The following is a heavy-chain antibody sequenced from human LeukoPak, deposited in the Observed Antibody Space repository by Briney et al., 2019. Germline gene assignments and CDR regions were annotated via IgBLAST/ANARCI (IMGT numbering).Heavy chain of an antibody. J-gene: IGHJ5*02. CDR1: GYTFTSYY. CDR2: INPSGGRT. CDR3: AREAHVRMYDSNHNCFDP. V-gene: IGHV1-46*01. Sequence: GASVKVSCKASGYTFTSYYIYWMRQAHGHGLDWMGIINPSGGRTNYAHKFQGRVTMTRDMSTSTVYMELSSLRSEDTAVYYCAREAHVRMYDSNHNCFDPWGQGTLVTVSS. D-gene: IGHD3-22*01.